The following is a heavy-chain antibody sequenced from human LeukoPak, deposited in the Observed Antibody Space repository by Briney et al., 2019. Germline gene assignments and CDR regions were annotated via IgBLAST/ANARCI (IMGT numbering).Heavy chain of an antibody. V-gene: IGHV3-30*02. CDR3: ARDLHGGYSSDY. CDR2: MGYEGIHK. CDR1: GFTFNNFG. Sequence: GGSLRLSRAASGFTFNNFGMHWVRQAPGKGLEWVAFMGYEGIHKYYADSVKGRFTISKDNSKATLYLQMNSLRPEDTAVYCCARDLHGGYSSDYWGQGTLVTVSS. D-gene: IGHD4-23*01. J-gene: IGHJ4*02.